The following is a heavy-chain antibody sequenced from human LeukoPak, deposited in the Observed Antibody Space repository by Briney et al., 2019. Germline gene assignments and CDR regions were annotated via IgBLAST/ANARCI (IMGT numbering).Heavy chain of an antibody. D-gene: IGHD2/OR15-2a*01. J-gene: IGHJ4*02. V-gene: IGHV4-34*01. CDR2: INHSGST. CDR3: ARNFQYFDLPDY. Sequence: PSETLSLTCAVYGGSFSGYYWSWIRHPPGKGLEWIGEINHSGSTYYNPSLKSRVTISVDTSKNQFSLKLISVTAADTAVYYCARNFQYFDLPDYWGQGTLVTVSS. CDR1: GGSFSGYY.